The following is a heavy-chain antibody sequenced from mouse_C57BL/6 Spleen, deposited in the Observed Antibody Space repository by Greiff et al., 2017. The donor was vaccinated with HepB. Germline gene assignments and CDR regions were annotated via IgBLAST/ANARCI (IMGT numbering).Heavy chain of an antibody. CDR2: ISNGGGST. CDR1: GFTFSDYY. Sequence: EVMLVESGGGLVQPGGSLKLSCAASGFTFSDYYMYWVRQTPEKRLEWVAYISNGGGSTYYPDTVKGRFTISRDNAKNTLYLQMSRLKSEDTAMYYCARPTYYYAMDYWGQGTSVTVSS. CDR3: ARPTYYYAMDY. V-gene: IGHV5-12*01. J-gene: IGHJ4*01.